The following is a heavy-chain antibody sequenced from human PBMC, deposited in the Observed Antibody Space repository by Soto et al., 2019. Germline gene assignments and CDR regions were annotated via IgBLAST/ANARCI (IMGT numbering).Heavy chain of an antibody. J-gene: IGHJ6*02. CDR1: GFSFSGYA. V-gene: IGHV3-30-3*01. CDR3: AREDRIYGEGSYGMDV. D-gene: IGHD4-17*01. Sequence: QVQLVESGGGVVQPGRSPRLSCAASGFSFSGYAMHWVRQAPGKGLEWGAVISYDGSNKYYADFVKGRFTISRDNSKNMLYLQMNSLRAEDTAVYYCAREDRIYGEGSYGMDVWGQGTTVTVSS. CDR2: ISYDGSNK.